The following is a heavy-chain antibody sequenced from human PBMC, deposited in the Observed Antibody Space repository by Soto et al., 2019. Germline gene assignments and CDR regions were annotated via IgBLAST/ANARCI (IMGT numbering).Heavy chain of an antibody. CDR1: GFTFSSYG. CDR3: AKPGLGGDYLLYYFDY. CDR2: ISYDGSNK. Sequence: PGGSLRLSCAASGFTFSSYGMHWVRQAPGKGLEWVAVISYDGSNKYYADSVKGRFTISRDNSKNTLYLQMNSLRAEDTAVYYCAKPGLGGDYLLYYFDYWGQGTLVTVSS. V-gene: IGHV3-30*18. J-gene: IGHJ4*02. D-gene: IGHD4-17*01.